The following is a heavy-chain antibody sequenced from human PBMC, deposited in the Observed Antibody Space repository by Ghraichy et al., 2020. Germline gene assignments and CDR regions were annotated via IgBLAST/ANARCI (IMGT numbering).Heavy chain of an antibody. CDR2: ISGSGGST. V-gene: IGHV3-23*01. J-gene: IGHJ6*02. D-gene: IGHD6-13*01. CDR1: GFTFSSYA. CDR3: AKEGPSSSWQQGYYGMDV. Sequence: GGSLRLSCAASGFTFSSYAMSWVRQAPGKGLEWVSAISGSGGSTYYADSVKGRFTISRDNSKNTLYLQMNSLRAEDTAVYYCAKEGPSSSWQQGYYGMDVWGQGTTVTVSS.